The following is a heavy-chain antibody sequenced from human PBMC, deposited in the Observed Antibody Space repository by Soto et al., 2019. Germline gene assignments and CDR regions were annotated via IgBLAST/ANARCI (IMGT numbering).Heavy chain of an antibody. CDR3: ARGGHCTDGVCSALDY. D-gene: IGHD2-8*01. V-gene: IGHV4-59*08. J-gene: IGHJ4*02. CDR1: GGSISTYY. Sequence: QVQLQESGPGLVKPSETLSLTCTVSGGSISTYYWSWIRQPPGKGLEWIGYIYYSGTASYNPSLKSRVTISLDTSKNQFSLKLSSVTAADPAVYYCARGGHCTDGVCSALDYWGQGTLVTVSS. CDR2: IYYSGTA.